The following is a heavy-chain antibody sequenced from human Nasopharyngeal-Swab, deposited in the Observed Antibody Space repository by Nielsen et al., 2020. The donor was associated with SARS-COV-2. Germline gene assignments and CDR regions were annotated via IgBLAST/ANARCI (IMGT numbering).Heavy chain of an antibody. Sequence: KVSCKGSGYSFTSYWIGWVRQMPGKGLEWMGIIYPGDSDTKYSPSFQGQVTISADKTISTAYLQWSSLKASDAAMYYCARGEFNWGYIVYWGQGTLVTVSS. V-gene: IGHV5-51*01. J-gene: IGHJ4*02. D-gene: IGHD7-27*01. CDR2: IYPGDSDT. CDR3: ARGEFNWGYIVY. CDR1: GYSFTSYW.